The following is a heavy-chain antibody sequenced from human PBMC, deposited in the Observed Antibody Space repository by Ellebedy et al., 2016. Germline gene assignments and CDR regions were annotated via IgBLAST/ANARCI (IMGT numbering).Heavy chain of an antibody. V-gene: IGHV3-21*01. CDR2: ISSSSSYT. CDR3: ARLRSGSYPNWFDP. Sequence: GGSLRLXXAASGFTFSSYSMNWVRQAPGKGLEWVSSISSSSSYTYYADSVKGRFTISRDNAKNSLYLQMNSLRAEDTAVYYCARLRSGSYPNWFDPWGQGTLVTVSS. D-gene: IGHD1-26*01. J-gene: IGHJ5*02. CDR1: GFTFSSYS.